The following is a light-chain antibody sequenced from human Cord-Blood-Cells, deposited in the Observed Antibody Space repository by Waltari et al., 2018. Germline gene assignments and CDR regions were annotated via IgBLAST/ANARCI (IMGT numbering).Light chain of an antibody. CDR3: CSYAGSSTYV. Sequence: QSALTQPASVSGSPGQSITISCTGTSSDVGSYNLVSWYQQHPGKAPKLMIYEVRKRPSGVSNRFSGSKAVNTASLTISGLQAEDEADYYCCSYAGSSTYVFGTGTKVTVL. CDR1: SSDVGSYNL. V-gene: IGLV2-23*02. J-gene: IGLJ1*01. CDR2: EVR.